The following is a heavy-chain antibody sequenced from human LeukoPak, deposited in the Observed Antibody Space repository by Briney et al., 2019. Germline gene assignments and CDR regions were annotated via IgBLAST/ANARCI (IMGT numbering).Heavy chain of an antibody. CDR2: INQDGSDK. D-gene: IGHD3-22*01. Sequence: GGSLRLSCAASGFTFSDYWMTWVRQAPGKGLEWVANINQDGSDKNNVDSVKGRFTISRDNAKNSLYLQMNSLRADDTAVYYCARDLRLESGSYYAGDYWGQGTLVTVSS. J-gene: IGHJ4*02. CDR1: GFTFSDYW. CDR3: ARDLRLESGSYYAGDY. V-gene: IGHV3-7*01.